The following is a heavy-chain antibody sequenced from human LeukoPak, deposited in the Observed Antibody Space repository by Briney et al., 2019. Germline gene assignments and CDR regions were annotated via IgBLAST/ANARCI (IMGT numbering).Heavy chain of an antibody. CDR3: ARRQDGQYYYYYGMDV. J-gene: IGHJ6*02. V-gene: IGHV4-59*08. CDR1: GGSISSYY. CDR2: IYYSGST. Sequence: PSETPSLTCTVSGGSISSYYWSWIRQPPGKGLEWIGYIYYSGSTNYNPSLKSRVTISVDTSKNQFSLKLSSVTAADTAVYYCARRQDGQYYYYYGMDVWGQGTTVTVSS.